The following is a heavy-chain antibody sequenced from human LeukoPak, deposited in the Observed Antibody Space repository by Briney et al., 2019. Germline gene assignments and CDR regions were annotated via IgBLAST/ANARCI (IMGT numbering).Heavy chain of an antibody. V-gene: IGHV1-69*05. CDR1: GGTFSSYA. CDR2: IIPIFGTT. D-gene: IGHD3-22*01. CDR3: ARDTRKQRSSGYYLMDAFDI. Sequence: GASVKVSCKASGGTFSSYAISWVRQAPGQGLEWMGRIIPIFGTTNYAQKFQGRVTIITDESTSTAYMELSSLRPEDTAVYYCARDTRKQRSSGYYLMDAFDIWGQGTMVTVSS. J-gene: IGHJ3*02.